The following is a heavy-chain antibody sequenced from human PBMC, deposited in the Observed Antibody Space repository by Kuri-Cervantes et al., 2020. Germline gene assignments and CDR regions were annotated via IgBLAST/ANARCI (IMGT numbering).Heavy chain of an antibody. J-gene: IGHJ2*01. D-gene: IGHD3-3*01. CDR1: GFTFSSYW. V-gene: IGHV3-7*01. CDR2: IKQDGSEK. Sequence: GGSLRLSCAASGFTFSSYWMSWVRQAPGKGLEWVANIKQDGSEKYYVDSVKGRFTISRDNAKNSLYLQMNSLRAEDTAVYYCARDAITIFGVVMGQSGYFDLWGRGTLVTVSS. CDR3: ARDAITIFGVVMGQSGYFDL.